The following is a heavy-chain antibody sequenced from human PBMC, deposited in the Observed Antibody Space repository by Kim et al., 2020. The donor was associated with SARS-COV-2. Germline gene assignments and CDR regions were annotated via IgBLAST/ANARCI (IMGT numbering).Heavy chain of an antibody. V-gene: IGHV3-15*01. J-gene: IGHJ6*02. CDR2: IKSKTDGGTT. Sequence: GGSLRLSCAASGFTFSNAWMSWVRQAPGKGLEWVGRIKSKTDGGTTDYAAPVKGRFTISRDDSKNTLYLQMNSLKTEDTAVYYCTTDLGFLEVYYYYGMDVWGQGTTVTVSS. CDR1: GFTFSNAW. CDR3: TTDLGFLEVYYYYGMDV. D-gene: IGHD3-3*01.